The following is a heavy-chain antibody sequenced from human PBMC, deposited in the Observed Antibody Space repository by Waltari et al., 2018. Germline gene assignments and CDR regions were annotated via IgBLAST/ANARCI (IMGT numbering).Heavy chain of an antibody. CDR3: ARFPPFHHYYYGMDF. Sequence: QVQQVQSGSELKKPGASVKVSCKASGYTFTSYATNWVRQAPGQGLEWMGWNNNKLTNLTYDPGYTGRFVFSLDPTASTANLQISSLKAEDTAVYSCARFPPFHHYYYGMDFWGQGTTVTVSS. D-gene: IGHD2-21*01. J-gene: IGHJ6*02. V-gene: IGHV7-4-1*02. CDR1: GYTFTSYA. CDR2: NNNKLTNL.